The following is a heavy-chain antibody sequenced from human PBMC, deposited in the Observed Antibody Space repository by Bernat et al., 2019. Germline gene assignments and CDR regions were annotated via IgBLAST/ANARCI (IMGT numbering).Heavy chain of an antibody. Sequence: EVQLVESGGGLVQPGRSLRLSCAASGFTFDDYAIHWVRQAPGKGLEWVSGISWNSGSVGYADSVKGRFTISRDNAKNSLYLQMNSLRSEDTALYYCAKVGGYTYGPFDYWGQGTLGTVSS. CDR3: AKVGGYTYGPFDY. CDR1: GFTFDDYA. CDR2: ISWNSGSV. D-gene: IGHD5-18*01. V-gene: IGHV3-9*01. J-gene: IGHJ4*02.